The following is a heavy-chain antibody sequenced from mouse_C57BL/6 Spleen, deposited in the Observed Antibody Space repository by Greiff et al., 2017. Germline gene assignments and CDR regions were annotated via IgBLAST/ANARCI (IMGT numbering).Heavy chain of an antibody. V-gene: IGHV5-9*01. D-gene: IGHD1-2*01. CDR2: ISGGGGNT. J-gene: IGHJ2*01. Sequence: EVMLVEPGGGLVKPGGSLKLSCAASGFTFSSYTMSWVRQTPEKRLEWVATISGGGGNTYYTDSVKGRFTISSDNAKNTLYLQMSSLRSEVTAWYYCASQFLRLFDYWGQGTTLTVSS. CDR1: GFTFSSYT. CDR3: ASQFLRLFDY.